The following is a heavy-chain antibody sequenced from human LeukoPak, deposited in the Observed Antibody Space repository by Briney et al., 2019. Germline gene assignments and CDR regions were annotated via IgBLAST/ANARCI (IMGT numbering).Heavy chain of an antibody. CDR3: ARDYTSSWAFDS. CDR1: GYTFTSYY. D-gene: IGHD6-13*01. J-gene: IGHJ4*02. CDR2: INPSGGST. Sequence: ASVKVSCKTSGYTFTSYYVHWVRPAPGQGLEWMGIINPSGGSTDYAQKIQDRVTMTMDTSTSTVYMELSSLRSEDTAVYYCARDYTSSWAFDSWGQGTLVTVSS. V-gene: IGHV1-46*01.